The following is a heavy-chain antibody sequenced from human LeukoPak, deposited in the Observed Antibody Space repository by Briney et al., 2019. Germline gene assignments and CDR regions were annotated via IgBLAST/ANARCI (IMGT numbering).Heavy chain of an antibody. CDR1: GYTLTELS. V-gene: IGHV1-24*01. CDR3: ATVYGSIAAAGTRDYYGMDV. D-gene: IGHD6-13*01. CDR2: FDPEDGET. J-gene: IGHJ6*04. Sequence: GASVKVSYKVSGYTLTELSMHWVRQAPGKGLEWMGGFDPEDGETIYAQKFQGRVAMTEDTSTDTAYMELSSLRSEDTAVYYCATVYGSIAAAGTRDYYGMDVWGKGTTVTVPS.